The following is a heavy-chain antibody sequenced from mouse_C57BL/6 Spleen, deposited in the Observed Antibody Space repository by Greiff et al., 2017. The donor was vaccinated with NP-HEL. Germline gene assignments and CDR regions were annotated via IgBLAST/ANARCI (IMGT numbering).Heavy chain of an antibody. J-gene: IGHJ2*01. CDR3: ARDYGLHFDY. CDR2: ISSGSSTI. D-gene: IGHD1-1*02. CDR1: GFTFSDYG. V-gene: IGHV5-17*01. Sequence: EVMLVESGGGLVKPGGSLKLSCAASGFTFSDYGMHWVRQAPEKGLEWVAYISSGSSTIYYADTVKGRFTISRDNAKNTLFLQMTSLRSEDTAMYYCARDYGLHFDYWGQGTTLTVSS.